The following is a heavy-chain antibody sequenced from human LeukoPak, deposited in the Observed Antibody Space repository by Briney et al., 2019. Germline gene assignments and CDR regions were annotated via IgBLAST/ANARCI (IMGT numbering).Heavy chain of an antibody. CDR3: ARDRWDYGDHGVFDY. V-gene: IGHV3-23*01. Sequence: PGGSLRLSCAASGFTFSSYAMSWVRQAPGKGLEWVSAISGSGGSTYYADSVKGRFTISRDNAKNSLYLQMNSLRDEDTAVYYCARDRWDYGDHGVFDYWGQGTLVSVSS. D-gene: IGHD4-17*01. J-gene: IGHJ4*02. CDR1: GFTFSSYA. CDR2: ISGSGGST.